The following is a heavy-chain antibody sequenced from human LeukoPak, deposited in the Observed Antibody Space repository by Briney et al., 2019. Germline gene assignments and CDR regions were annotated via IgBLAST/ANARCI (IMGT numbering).Heavy chain of an antibody. D-gene: IGHD3-10*01. CDR2: ISYTGST. V-gene: IGHV4-59*01. Sequence: SETLSLTCTVPVGSISPYFWSWIRQPPGKGLEGIGYISYTGSTNYNPSLKSRVTISVDTSKNQFALQLTSVTAADTAVYYCARDDYRGVTNFDPWGQGTLVTVSS. CDR3: ARDDYRGVTNFDP. CDR1: VGSISPYF. J-gene: IGHJ5*02.